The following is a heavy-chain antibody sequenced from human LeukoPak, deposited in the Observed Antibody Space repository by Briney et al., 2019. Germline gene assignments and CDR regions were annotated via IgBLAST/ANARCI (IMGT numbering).Heavy chain of an antibody. J-gene: IGHJ6*02. CDR3: ARGLIPSVVVPAAYPERGGYYYYYGMDV. D-gene: IGHD2-2*01. Sequence: ASVKVSCKASGYTFTSYDINWVRQATGQGLEWMGWMNPNSGNTGYAQKFQGRVTMTRNTSISTAYMELSSLRSEDTAVYYCARGLIPSVVVPAAYPERGGYYYYYGMDVWGQGTTVTASS. V-gene: IGHV1-8*01. CDR2: MNPNSGNT. CDR1: GYTFTSYD.